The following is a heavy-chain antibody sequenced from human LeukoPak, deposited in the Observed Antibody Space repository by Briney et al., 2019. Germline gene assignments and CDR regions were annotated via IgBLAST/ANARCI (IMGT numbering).Heavy chain of an antibody. CDR3: ARVEDGYSSGWYSPYFDY. J-gene: IGHJ4*02. CDR2: IYYSGST. V-gene: IGHV4-59*06. Sequence: SETLSLTCTVSGGSISSYYWSWIRQPPGKGLEWIGYIYYSGSTYYNPSLKSRVTISVDTSKNQFSLKLSSVTAADTAVYYCARVEDGYSSGWYSPYFDYWGQGTLVTVSS. D-gene: IGHD6-13*01. CDR1: GGSISSYY.